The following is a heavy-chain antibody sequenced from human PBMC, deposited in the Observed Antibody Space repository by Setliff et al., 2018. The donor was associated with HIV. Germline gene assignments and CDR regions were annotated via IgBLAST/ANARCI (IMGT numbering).Heavy chain of an antibody. D-gene: IGHD2-8*01. V-gene: IGHV3-21*01. CDR3: AKMGSPVGPDAFDI. CDR2: ITNRSDT. Sequence: GGSLRLSCAASGFTFRHYSMNWVRQAPGKGLEWFSSITNRSDTLYADSVRGRFTMSRDNAKNSLYLQMNSLRAEDTAVYYCAKMGSPVGPDAFDIWGQGTMVTVSS. J-gene: IGHJ3*02. CDR1: GFTFRHYS.